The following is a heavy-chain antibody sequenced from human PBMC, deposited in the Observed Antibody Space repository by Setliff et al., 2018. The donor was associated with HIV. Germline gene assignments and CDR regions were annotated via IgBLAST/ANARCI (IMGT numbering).Heavy chain of an antibody. D-gene: IGHD3-10*01. CDR3: AKIYDSGSDHYYNMDV. V-gene: IGHV1-69*01. J-gene: IGHJ6*03. Sequence: VSCKPSGGNLGSFAFSWVRQAPGQGLEWVGGIIPIFGSPDYAQKFQGRVTITADESTSIVYMELNSLRPEDTAVYYCAKIYDSGSDHYYNMDVWGKGTTVTVSS. CDR1: GGNLGSFA. CDR2: IIPIFGSP.